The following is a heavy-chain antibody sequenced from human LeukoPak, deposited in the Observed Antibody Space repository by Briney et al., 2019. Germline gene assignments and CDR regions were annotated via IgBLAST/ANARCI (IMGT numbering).Heavy chain of an antibody. J-gene: IGHJ3*02. D-gene: IGHD2-2*01. CDR3: AKSNGCSSPSCGDAFDI. CDR1: GFTFSSQA. Sequence: PGGSLRLSCAASGFTFSSQAMSWVRQAPGKGLEWVSVISGSGGSTYYADSVKGRFTISRDNSKNTLYLQMNSLRAEDTAVYYCAKSNGCSSPSCGDAFDIWGQGTMVTVSS. CDR2: ISGSGGST. V-gene: IGHV3-23*01.